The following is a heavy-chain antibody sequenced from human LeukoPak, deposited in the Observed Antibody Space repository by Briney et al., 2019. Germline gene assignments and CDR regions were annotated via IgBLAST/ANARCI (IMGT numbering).Heavy chain of an antibody. J-gene: IGHJ4*02. CDR1: GHTLTDLS. Sequence: ASVKVSCKVSGHTLTDLSTPWVRQAPGQGLEWMGGLDPEDGQIIYAQQFQGRVTMTEDTSTDTAYMELSSLRSEDTAVYYCATGGVWDLLGYWGQGTLVTVSS. CDR2: LDPEDGQI. CDR3: ATGGVWDLLGY. V-gene: IGHV1-24*01. D-gene: IGHD1-26*01.